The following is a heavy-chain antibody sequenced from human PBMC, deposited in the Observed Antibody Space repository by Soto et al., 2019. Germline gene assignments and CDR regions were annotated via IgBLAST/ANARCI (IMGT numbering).Heavy chain of an antibody. CDR2: INPSNDNT. D-gene: IGHD3-22*01. CDR3: ARDTQQDSNGYYLEWFDP. Sequence: QVQLVQSGAEVKKAGASVKVSCKASGYTFYRYGMTWVRQAPGQGLEWMGWINPSNDNTNYAQKFRGRVTMTTDASTSTAHMELRSLKSDDTAVYYCARDTQQDSNGYYLEWFDPWGQGTLVTVSS. V-gene: IGHV1-18*01. J-gene: IGHJ5*02. CDR1: GYTFYRYG.